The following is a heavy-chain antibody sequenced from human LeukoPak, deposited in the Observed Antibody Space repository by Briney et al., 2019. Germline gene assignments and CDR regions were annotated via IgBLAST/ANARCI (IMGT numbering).Heavy chain of an antibody. V-gene: IGHV4-31*03. Sequence: PSQTLSLTCTVSGDSIRSGGYYWSWVRQHPGKGLEWIWYIYYSGRTYYNTPLKSRLTISADTSKNQFSLKMSSVTAADTAVYYCARVYGDYPSYFDLWGQGTLVAVSS. CDR1: GDSIRSGGYY. J-gene: IGHJ4*02. CDR3: ARVYGDYPSYFDL. CDR2: IYYSGRT. D-gene: IGHD4-17*01.